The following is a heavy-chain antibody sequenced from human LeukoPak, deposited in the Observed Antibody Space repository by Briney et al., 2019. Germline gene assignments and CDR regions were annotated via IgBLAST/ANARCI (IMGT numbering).Heavy chain of an antibody. Sequence: GSLTLSCAASGIALSSHWMTWVRQVPGRGPEWVANVNRDGSETYYLDSVKGRFTISKDNAKNSLYLQMNSLRAEDTALYHCARNNGMDVWGQGTTVIVSS. CDR1: GIALSSHW. CDR2: VNRDGSET. J-gene: IGHJ6*02. CDR3: ARNNGMDV. V-gene: IGHV3-7*03.